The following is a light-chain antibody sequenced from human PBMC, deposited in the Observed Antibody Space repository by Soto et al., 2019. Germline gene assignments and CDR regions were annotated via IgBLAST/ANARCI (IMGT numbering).Light chain of an antibody. Sequence: DIQMTQSPSSLSASVGDRVTITCRASQSISSYLNWYQQKPGRAPKLLIYAASSLQSGVPSRFNGSGSGTDFTLTISSLQPEDSATYYCQQSYSTPWTFGQGTKVDIK. CDR2: AAS. V-gene: IGKV1-39*01. CDR3: QQSYSTPWT. CDR1: QSISSY. J-gene: IGKJ1*01.